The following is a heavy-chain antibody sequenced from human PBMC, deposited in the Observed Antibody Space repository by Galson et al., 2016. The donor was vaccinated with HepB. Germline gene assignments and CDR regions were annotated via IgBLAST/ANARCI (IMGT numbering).Heavy chain of an antibody. CDR3: AKADWTDDVFDV. V-gene: IGHV3-23*01. Sequence: SLRLSCAASGFSFSTYWMHWVRQAPGKGLEWVSVISGNGGTTYYADSVKGRFTISRDNSKNTMYLQMNSLRAEDTAVYFCAKADWTDDVFDVWGQGTMVTVSS. J-gene: IGHJ3*01. D-gene: IGHD3/OR15-3a*01. CDR2: ISGNGGTT. CDR1: GFSFSTYW.